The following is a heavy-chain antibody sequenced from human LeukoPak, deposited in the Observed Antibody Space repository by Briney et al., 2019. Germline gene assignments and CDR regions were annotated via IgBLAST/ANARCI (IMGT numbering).Heavy chain of an antibody. J-gene: IGHJ4*02. V-gene: IGHV4-59*01. D-gene: IGHD5-12*01. Sequence: SETLSLTCTVSGASISNYYWNWLRQPPGKGLEWIGYIYYSGSTKYNPSLKSRVTMSLDTSKKQFSLRLTSVTAEDTAVYYCARGFDSKSTYFDYWGQGTLVTVSS. CDR3: ARGFDSKSTYFDY. CDR2: IYYSGST. CDR1: GASISNYY.